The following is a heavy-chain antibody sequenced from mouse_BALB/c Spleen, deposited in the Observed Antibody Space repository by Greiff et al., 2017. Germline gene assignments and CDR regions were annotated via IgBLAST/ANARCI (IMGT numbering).Heavy chain of an antibody. CDR1: GYSFTGYY. V-gene: IGHV1S135*01. D-gene: IGHD2-4*01. CDR3: AREGYDYDGSGPFDY. Sequence: VQLQQSGPELVKTGASVKISCKASGYSFTGYYMHWVKQSHGKSLEWIGYIDPYNGGTSYNQKFKGKATLTVDKSSSTAYMHLNSLTSEDSAVYYCAREGYDYDGSGPFDYWGQGTTLTVSS. CDR2: IDPYNGGT. J-gene: IGHJ2*01.